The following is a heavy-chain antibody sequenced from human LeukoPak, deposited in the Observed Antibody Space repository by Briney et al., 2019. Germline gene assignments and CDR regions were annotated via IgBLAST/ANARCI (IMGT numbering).Heavy chain of an antibody. Sequence: SETLPLTCNVSGGSINSYHWSWIRQPAGEGLEWIGRLYSSGSFNYNPSLKSRVSMSVDTSKNQFSLKLTSVTAADTAVYFCARGGKATVVTLWGPGILVTVS. CDR1: GGSINSYH. D-gene: IGHD4-23*01. CDR3: ARGGKATVVTL. J-gene: IGHJ4*02. V-gene: IGHV4-4*07. CDR2: LYSSGSF.